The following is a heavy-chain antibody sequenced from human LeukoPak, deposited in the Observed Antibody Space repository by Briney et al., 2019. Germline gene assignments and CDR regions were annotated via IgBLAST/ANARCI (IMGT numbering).Heavy chain of an antibody. CDR3: ARFRGSGWYSFDL. D-gene: IGHD6-19*01. CDR1: GYTFTGYY. Sequence: ASVKVSCKASGYTFTGYYIHWVRQSPGQGLEWMGWINPTSFGTKYEQKFQGRVTMTRDTSISTDYMELSDLRSDDTAVYYCARFRGSGWYSFDLWGQGTLVTVSS. CDR2: INPTSFGT. V-gene: IGHV1-2*02. J-gene: IGHJ5*02.